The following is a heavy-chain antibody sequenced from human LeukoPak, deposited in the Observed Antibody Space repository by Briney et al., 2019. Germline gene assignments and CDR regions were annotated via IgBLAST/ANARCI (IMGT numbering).Heavy chain of an antibody. CDR2: INPNSGGT. V-gene: IGHV1-2*02. D-gene: IGHD2-2*01. CDR3: ARGSWDIVVVPAATAFDY. CDR1: GYTLTELS. Sequence: ASVKVSCKVSGYTLTELSMHWVRQAPGQGLEWMGWINPNSGGTNYAQKFQGRVTMTRDTSISTAYMELNRLRSDDTAVYYCARGSWDIVVVPAATAFDYWAREPWSPSPQ. J-gene: IGHJ4*02.